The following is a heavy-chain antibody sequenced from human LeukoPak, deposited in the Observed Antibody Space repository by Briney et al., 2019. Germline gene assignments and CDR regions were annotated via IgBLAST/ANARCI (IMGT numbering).Heavy chain of an antibody. CDR2: IYHSGST. J-gene: IGHJ6*03. V-gene: IGHV4-4*02. Sequence: SETLSLTCAVSGGSISSSNWWSWVRQPPGKGLEWIGEIYHSGSTNYNPSLKSRVTISVDKSKNQFSLKLSSVTAADTAVYYCARDGGGSYGLYYYYYMDVWGKGTTVTVSS. D-gene: IGHD1-26*01. CDR3: ARDGGGSYGLYYYYYMDV. CDR1: GGSISSSNW.